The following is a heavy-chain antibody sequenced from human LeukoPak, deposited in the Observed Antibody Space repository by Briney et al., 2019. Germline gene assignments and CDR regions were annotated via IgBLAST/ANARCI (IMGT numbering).Heavy chain of an antibody. V-gene: IGHV3-9*01. J-gene: IGHJ4*02. CDR3: VGATLHRQG. CDR2: ISWNSGSI. D-gene: IGHD1-26*01. Sequence: RSGGSLRLSCAASRFTFSSYGMHWVRQAPGKGLEWVSGISWNSGSIGYADSVRGRFTISRDNAKNSLYLQMNSLRAEDTALYYCVGATLHRQGWGQGTLVTVSS. CDR1: RFTFSSYG.